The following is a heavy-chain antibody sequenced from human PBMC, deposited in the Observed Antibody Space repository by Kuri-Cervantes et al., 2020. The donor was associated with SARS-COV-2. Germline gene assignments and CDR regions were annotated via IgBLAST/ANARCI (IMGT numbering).Heavy chain of an antibody. D-gene: IGHD1-26*01. CDR2: ISYDGSNK. Sequence: GGSLRLSCAASGFTFSSYAMHWVRQAPGKGLEWVAVISYDGSNKYYADSVKGRFTISRDNSKNTLYLQMNSLRAEDTAVYYCARGVSGEGLVGATGYWGQGTLVTVSS. J-gene: IGHJ4*02. CDR1: GFTFSSYA. CDR3: ARGVSGEGLVGATGY. V-gene: IGHV3-30*14.